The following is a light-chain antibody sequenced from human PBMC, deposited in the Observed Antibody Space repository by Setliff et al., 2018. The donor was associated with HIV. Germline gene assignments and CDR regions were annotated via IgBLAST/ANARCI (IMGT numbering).Light chain of an antibody. J-gene: IGLJ1*01. Sequence: QSVLTQPPSASGTPGQRVTISCSGSSSNIGSNTVNWYQQLPGTAPKLLICRDVYRPSGVSDRFSGSKSGTSASLAISGLQSEDEADYYCATWDDSLNGYVFGTGTKVTVL. CDR1: SSNIGSNT. CDR2: RDV. CDR3: ATWDDSLNGYV. V-gene: IGLV1-44*01.